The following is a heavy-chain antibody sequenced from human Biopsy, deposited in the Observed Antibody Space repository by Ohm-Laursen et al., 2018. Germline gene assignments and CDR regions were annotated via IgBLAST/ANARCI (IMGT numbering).Heavy chain of an antibody. CDR2: ISASSSYI. V-gene: IGHV3-21*06. Sequence: SLRLSCTASGFTFTHAWMNWVRQAPGKGLEWVSSISASSSYIYYADSVKVRFIVSKENSKNSLYLHMNSLRAEDTAVYYCSREVVPAGIGGHWLDPWGQGTLVTVSS. CDR1: GFTFTHAW. D-gene: IGHD2-2*01. CDR3: SREVVPAGIGGHWLDP. J-gene: IGHJ5*02.